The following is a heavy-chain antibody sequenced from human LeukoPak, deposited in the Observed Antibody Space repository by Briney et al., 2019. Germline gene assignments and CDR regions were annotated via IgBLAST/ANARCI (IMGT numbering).Heavy chain of an antibody. J-gene: IGHJ4*02. CDR1: GYSVSRGYY. V-gene: IGHV4-38-2*01. Sequence: SETLSLTCGVSGYSVSRGYYWAWIRQPPGKGLEWIGTIYHTGSTYYTPSLGSRVTISVDTSKNEFSLNLNSVTAADTAVYYCARAGWIITSGIDYWGQGALVTVSS. D-gene: IGHD3-10*01. CDR2: IYHTGST. CDR3: ARAGWIITSGIDY.